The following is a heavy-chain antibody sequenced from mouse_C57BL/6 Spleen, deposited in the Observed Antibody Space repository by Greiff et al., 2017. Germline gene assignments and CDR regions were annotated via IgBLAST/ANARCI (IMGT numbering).Heavy chain of an antibody. CDR1: GYTFTDYY. Sequence: EVQLQQSGPELVKPGASVKISCKASGYTFTDYYMNWVKQSHGKSLEWIGDINPNNGGTSYNQKFKGKATLTVDKSSSTAYMELRSLTSEDSAVYYCARRNYDYDGAMDYWGQGTSVTVSS. D-gene: IGHD2-4*01. V-gene: IGHV1-26*01. CDR3: ARRNYDYDGAMDY. CDR2: INPNNGGT. J-gene: IGHJ4*01.